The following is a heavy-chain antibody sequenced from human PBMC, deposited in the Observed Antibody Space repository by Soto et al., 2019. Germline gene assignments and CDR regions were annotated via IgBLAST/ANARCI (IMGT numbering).Heavy chain of an antibody. V-gene: IGHV1-2*04. CDR2: INPNSGDT. Sequence: QVQLVQSGAEVEKPGASVKVSCKASGYTFTDHYIHWVRQAPGQGLEWMGWINPNSGDTNYAQKFQGWVTLTRDTSISTAYMDLSRLKSHDSAIYYCARGRPMVATMSHPPNDYWGQGSLVTVSS. CDR3: ARGRPMVATMSHPPNDY. CDR1: GYTFTDHY. J-gene: IGHJ4*02. D-gene: IGHD1-26*01.